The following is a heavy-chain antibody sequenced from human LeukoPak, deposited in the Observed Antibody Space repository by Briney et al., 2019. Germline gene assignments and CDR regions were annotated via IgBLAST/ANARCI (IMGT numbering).Heavy chain of an antibody. Sequence: PSETLSLTCAVYGGSFSGYYWSWIRQPPGKGLEWIGEINHSGSTNYNPSLKSRVTISVDTSKNQFSLKLSSVTAADTAVYYCARGARGSRNYYDSSGYFYWGQGTLVTVSS. CDR1: GGSFSGYY. CDR3: ARGARGSRNYYDSSGYFY. V-gene: IGHV4-34*01. J-gene: IGHJ4*02. CDR2: INHSGST. D-gene: IGHD3-22*01.